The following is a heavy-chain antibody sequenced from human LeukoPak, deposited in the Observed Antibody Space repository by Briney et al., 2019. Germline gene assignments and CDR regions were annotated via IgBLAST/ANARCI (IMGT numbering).Heavy chain of an antibody. D-gene: IGHD5-24*01. V-gene: IGHV1-69*05. CDR1: GGTFISYA. J-gene: IGHJ4*02. CDR2: IIPIFGTA. CDR3: ARSPAWLQLYYFDY. Sequence: SVKVSCKASGGTFISYAVSWVRQAPGQGLEWMGGIIPIFGTANYAQKFQGRVTITTDESTSTAYMELSSLRSEDTAVYYCARSPAWLQLYYFDYWGQGTLVTVSS.